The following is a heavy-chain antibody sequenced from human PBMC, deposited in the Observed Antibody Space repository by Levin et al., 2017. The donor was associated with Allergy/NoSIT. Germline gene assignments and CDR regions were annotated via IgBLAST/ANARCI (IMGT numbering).Heavy chain of an antibody. CDR1: GFTVSSNY. D-gene: IGHD3-10*01. Sequence: PGGSLRLSCAASGFTVSSNYMSWVRQAPGKGLEWVSVIYSGGSTYYADSVKGRFTISRDNSKNTLYLQMNSLRAEDTAVYYCARVLLWFGEFAFDYWGQGTLVTVSS. CDR3: ARVLLWFGEFAFDY. J-gene: IGHJ4*02. CDR2: IYSGGST. V-gene: IGHV3-53*01.